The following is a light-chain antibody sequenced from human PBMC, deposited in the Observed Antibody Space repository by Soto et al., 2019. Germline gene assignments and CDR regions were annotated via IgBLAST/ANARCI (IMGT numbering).Light chain of an antibody. V-gene: IGLV2-14*03. CDR1: SSDVGGYNY. J-gene: IGLJ1*01. Sequence: QSALTQPASVSGSPGQSITISCTGTSSDVGGYNYVSWYQQHPGKAPKVMIYDVSNRTSGVSNRFSGSKSGNTTSLTISGLQAEDEADYYCSSYTTSSSYVFGTGTKLTVL. CDR2: DVS. CDR3: SSYTTSSSYV.